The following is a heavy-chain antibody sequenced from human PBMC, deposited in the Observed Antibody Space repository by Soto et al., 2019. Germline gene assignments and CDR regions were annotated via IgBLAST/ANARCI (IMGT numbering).Heavy chain of an antibody. D-gene: IGHD3-16*01. V-gene: IGHV4-31*03. J-gene: IGHJ4*02. CDR2: IYYSGST. CDR3: ARGFGGVSLDYFDF. CDR1: GGSISSGGYY. Sequence: SETLSLTCTVSGGSISSGGYYWSWIRQHPGKGLEWIGYIYYSGSTYYNPSLQRRAVFSIDTSKKQFSLKLTSVTAADTAVYYCARGFGGVSLDYFDFWGQGTQVTVSS.